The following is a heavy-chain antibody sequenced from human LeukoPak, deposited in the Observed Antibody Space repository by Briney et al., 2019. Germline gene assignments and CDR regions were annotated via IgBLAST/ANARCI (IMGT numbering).Heavy chain of an antibody. D-gene: IGHD4-23*01. CDR2: INPHSGGA. Sequence: GASVKVSCKASGYTFTAYYINWVRQAPGQGLEWMGWINPHSGGAVYAQGFEGRVTMTRDTSISTAYMELNNLRSDDTASYYCTRFEDYGGKRDVFDIWGQGTMVTVSS. V-gene: IGHV1-2*02. J-gene: IGHJ3*02. CDR3: TRFEDYGGKRDVFDI. CDR1: GYTFTAYY.